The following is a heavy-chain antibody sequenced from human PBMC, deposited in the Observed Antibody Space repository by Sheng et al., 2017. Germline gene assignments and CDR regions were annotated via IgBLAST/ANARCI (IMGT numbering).Heavy chain of an antibody. D-gene: IGHD3-10*01. Sequence: QVQLQQWGAGLLKPSETLSLTCAVYGGSFSGYYWSWIRQPPGKGLEWIGEINHSGSTNYNPSLKSRVTISVDTSKNQFSLKLSSVTAADTAVYYCARPRSPVYGKNNLFDYWAREPWSPSPQ. CDR3: ARPRSPVYGKNNLFDY. V-gene: IGHV4-34*01. J-gene: IGHJ4*02. CDR2: INHSGST. CDR1: GGSFSGYY.